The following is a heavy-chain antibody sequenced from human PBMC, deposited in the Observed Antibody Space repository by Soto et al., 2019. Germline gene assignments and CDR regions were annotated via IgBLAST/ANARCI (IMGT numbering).Heavy chain of an antibody. CDR2: IRSKANSYAT. J-gene: IGHJ4*02. V-gene: IGHV3-73*01. CDR1: GFTFSGSA. CDR3: TRAPSMVGATAD. Sequence: PGGSLRLSCAASGFTFSGSAMHWVRQASGKGLEWVGRIRSKANSYATAYAASVKGRFTISRDDSKNTAYLQMNSLKTEDTAVYYCTRAPSMVGATADWGQGTLVTVSS. D-gene: IGHD1-26*01.